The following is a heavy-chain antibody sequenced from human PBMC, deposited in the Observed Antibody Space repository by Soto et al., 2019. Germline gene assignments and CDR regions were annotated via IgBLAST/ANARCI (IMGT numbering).Heavy chain of an antibody. V-gene: IGHV3-23*01. CDR3: AKKGDSSSWAHYFDY. J-gene: IGHJ4*02. CDR1: GLTFSSYA. Sequence: GGSLRLSCAASGLTFSSYAMSWVRQAPGKGLEWVSAISGSGGSTYYADSVKGRFTISRDNSKNTLYLQMNSLRAEDTAVYYCAKKGDSSSWAHYFDYWGQGTLVTVSS. CDR2: ISGSGGST. D-gene: IGHD6-13*01.